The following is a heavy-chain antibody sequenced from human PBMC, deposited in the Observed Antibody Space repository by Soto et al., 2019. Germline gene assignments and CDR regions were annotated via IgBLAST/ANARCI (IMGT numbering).Heavy chain of an antibody. Sequence: QVQLVQSRAEVRKPGSSVKVSCHSSGDSFNDYPVTWVRQAPGQGLEWMGGTIPVSGTTNYAQEFQGRVTITADVSTSTVYMELSSLKYGDTALYYCASSYGVSWYGDFWGQGTLVTVSS. CDR3: ASSYGVSWYGDF. CDR1: GDSFNDYP. V-gene: IGHV1-69*01. D-gene: IGHD6-13*01. J-gene: IGHJ4*02. CDR2: TIPVSGTT.